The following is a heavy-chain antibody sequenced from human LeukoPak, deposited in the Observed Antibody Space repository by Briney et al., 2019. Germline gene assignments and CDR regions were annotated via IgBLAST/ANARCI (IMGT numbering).Heavy chain of an antibody. D-gene: IGHD6-19*01. CDR1: GGTFSSHT. CDR2: IIPILGIA. Sequence: SVKVSCKASGGTFSSHTISCVRQAPGQGLEWMGRIIPILGIANYAQKFQGRVTITADKSTSTAYMELSSLRSEDTAVYYCARDRRNSSGWREFDYWGQGTLVTVSS. CDR3: ARDRRNSSGWREFDY. V-gene: IGHV1-69*04. J-gene: IGHJ4*02.